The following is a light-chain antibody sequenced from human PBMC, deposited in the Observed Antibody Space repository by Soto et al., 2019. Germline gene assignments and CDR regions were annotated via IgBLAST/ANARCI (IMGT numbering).Light chain of an antibody. J-gene: IGKJ3*01. Sequence: EIVLTQSPGTLSLSPGERATLSCRASQSVYSNYLAWYQQKPGQTPRLLIYGASSRATGIPDRFSGSGSGTDFTLTISRLETEDFAVYYCQQYDTSPFTFGPGTQVDGK. CDR2: GAS. CDR3: QQYDTSPFT. CDR1: QSVYSNY. V-gene: IGKV3-20*01.